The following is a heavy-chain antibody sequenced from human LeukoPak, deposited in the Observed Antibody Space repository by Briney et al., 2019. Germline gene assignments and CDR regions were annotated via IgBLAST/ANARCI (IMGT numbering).Heavy chain of an antibody. CDR1: GGSISSYY. J-gene: IGHJ4*02. Sequence: SETLPLTCTVSGGSISSYYWSWIRQPPGKGLEWIGYIYYSGSTNYNPSLKSRVTISVDTSKNQFSLKLSSVTAADTAVYYCARAEEPGYFDYWGQGTLVTVSS. D-gene: IGHD3-10*01. V-gene: IGHV4-59*01. CDR2: IYYSGST. CDR3: ARAEEPGYFDY.